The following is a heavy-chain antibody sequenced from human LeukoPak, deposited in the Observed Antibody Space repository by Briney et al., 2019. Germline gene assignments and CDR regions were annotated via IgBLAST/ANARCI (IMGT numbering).Heavy chain of an antibody. J-gene: IGHJ4*02. D-gene: IGHD2-2*01. CDR3: AREGCRTSCPTCGYFDY. V-gene: IGHV3-33*08. Sequence: PGGALRLSCAASGFTFSTYSMNWVRQAPGKGLEWVAVIWYDGSNKYYEDSVKGRFSISRDESKNTVYLQMNSLRAEDTAVYYCAREGCRTSCPTCGYFDYWGQGTLVTVSS. CDR2: IWYDGSNK. CDR1: GFTFSTYS.